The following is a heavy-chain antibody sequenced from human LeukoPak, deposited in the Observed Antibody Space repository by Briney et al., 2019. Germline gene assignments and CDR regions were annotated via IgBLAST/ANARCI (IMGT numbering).Heavy chain of an antibody. Sequence: VASVKVSCKASGYTFTSYGISWVRQAPGQGLEWMGWNSAYNGNTNYAQKLQGRVTMTTDTSTSTAYMELRSLRSDDTAVYYCARAGVVVPAANPEYYYYGMDVWGQGTTVTVSS. V-gene: IGHV1-18*01. D-gene: IGHD2-2*01. CDR1: GYTFTSYG. CDR2: NSAYNGNT. J-gene: IGHJ6*02. CDR3: ARAGVVVPAANPEYYYYGMDV.